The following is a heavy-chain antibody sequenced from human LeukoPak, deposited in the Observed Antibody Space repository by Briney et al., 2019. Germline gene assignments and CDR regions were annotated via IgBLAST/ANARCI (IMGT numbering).Heavy chain of an antibody. V-gene: IGHV3-48*02. CDR2: ISNTGTIT. Sequence: GGSLRLSCAASGFTFSDQNMNWVRQAPGKGLEWLSYISNTGTITHYADSVKGRFTISRDNAKNSLYLQMSTLRDEDTAVYYCARGAGSSWFYSWGQGTLVTVSS. CDR3: ARGAGSSWFYS. J-gene: IGHJ5*01. D-gene: IGHD6-13*01. CDR1: GFTFSDQN.